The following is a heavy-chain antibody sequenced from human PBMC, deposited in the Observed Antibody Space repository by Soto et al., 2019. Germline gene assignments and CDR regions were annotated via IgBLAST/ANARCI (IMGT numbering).Heavy chain of an antibody. J-gene: IGHJ4*02. D-gene: IGHD3-10*01. CDR3: ARVKWFGESGFDY. Sequence: PLEILSLTCTVSGGSIISGGYYWSWIRQHPGKGLEWIGYIYYSGSTYYNPSLKSRVTISVDTSKNQFSLKLSSVTAADTAVYYCARVKWFGESGFDYWGQGTLVTVSS. V-gene: IGHV4-31*03. CDR1: GGSIISGGYY. CDR2: IYYSGST.